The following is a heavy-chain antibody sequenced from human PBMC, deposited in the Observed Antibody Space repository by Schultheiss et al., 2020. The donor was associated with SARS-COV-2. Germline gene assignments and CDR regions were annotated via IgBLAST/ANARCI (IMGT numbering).Heavy chain of an antibody. CDR3: ARDEGDIVVVPAAPRPYYYYGMDV. Sequence: GGSLRLSCAASGFTFSSYSMNWVRQAPGKGLEWVSYISSSSSTIYYADSVKGRFTISRDNSKNTLYLQMNSLRAEDTAVYYCARDEGDIVVVPAAPRPYYYYGMDVWGQGTTVTVSS. V-gene: IGHV3-48*01. D-gene: IGHD2-2*01. J-gene: IGHJ6*02. CDR1: GFTFSSYS. CDR2: ISSSSSTI.